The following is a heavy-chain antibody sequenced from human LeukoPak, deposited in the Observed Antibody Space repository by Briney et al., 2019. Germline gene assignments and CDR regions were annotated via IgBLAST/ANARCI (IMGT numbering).Heavy chain of an antibody. Sequence: PGGSLRLSCAASGFTFSIYALSWVRQAPGKGLDWVSSISGSAGGTYYADSVKGRFTISRDNSKNTLYLQMHSLRAEDTAVYYCAKNWVASSWFNWFDPWGQGTLVTVSS. D-gene: IGHD6-13*01. V-gene: IGHV3-23*01. CDR1: GFTFSIYA. J-gene: IGHJ5*02. CDR3: AKNWVASSWFNWFDP. CDR2: ISGSAGGT.